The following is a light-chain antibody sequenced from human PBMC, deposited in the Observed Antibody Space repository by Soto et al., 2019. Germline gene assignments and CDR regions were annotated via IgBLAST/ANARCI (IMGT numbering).Light chain of an antibody. CDR3: QQYNNWPSWT. CDR1: QSVSSY. Sequence: KVMTQSPATLSMSPGERATISCRASQSVSSYLAWYQQKPGQAPRLLIYGASTRATGIPARLSGSGSGTEFTLTISSLQSEDFAVYYCQQYNNWPSWTFGQGTKVDIK. J-gene: IGKJ1*01. CDR2: GAS. V-gene: IGKV3-15*01.